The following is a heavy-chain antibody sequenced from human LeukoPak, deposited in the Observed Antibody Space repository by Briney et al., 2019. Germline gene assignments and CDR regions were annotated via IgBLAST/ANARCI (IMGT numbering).Heavy chain of an antibody. CDR3: ARAPGGYSPPRV. CDR1: GFTFSAYA. J-gene: IGHJ6*02. D-gene: IGHD5-24*01. V-gene: IGHV3-48*04. CDR2: ISVSGSSI. Sequence: KPGGSLRLSCAASGFTFSAYAMHWVRQAPGKGLEWVSYISVSGSSIYYADSVKGRFTISRDNAKNSLYLQMNSLRAEDTAVYYCARAPGGYSPPRVWGQGTTVTVSS.